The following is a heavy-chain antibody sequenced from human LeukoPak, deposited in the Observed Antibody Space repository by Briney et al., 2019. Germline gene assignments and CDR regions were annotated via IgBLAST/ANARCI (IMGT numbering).Heavy chain of an antibody. D-gene: IGHD1-20*01. V-gene: IGHV3-9*01. Sequence: GGSLRLSCAASGFHFDDYAMHWVRQPPGKGLEWVSGISWNSGSIGYADSVKGRFTISRDNAKNSLYLQMNSLRAEDTALYYCAKDVTGTTRAFDYWGQGTLVTVSS. CDR1: GFHFDDYA. CDR3: AKDVTGTTRAFDY. J-gene: IGHJ4*02. CDR2: ISWNSGSI.